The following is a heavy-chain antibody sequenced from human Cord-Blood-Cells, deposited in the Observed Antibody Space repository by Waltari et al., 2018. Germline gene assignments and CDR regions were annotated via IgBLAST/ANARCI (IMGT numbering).Heavy chain of an antibody. CDR1: GFTFSSYA. D-gene: IGHD2-8*01. CDR2: ISYDGSNK. V-gene: IGHV3-30-3*01. J-gene: IGHJ2*01. Sequence: QVQLVESGGGVVQPGRSLRLSCAASGFTFSSYACHWVRQAPGKGLEWVAVISYDGSNKYYADSVKGRFTISRDNSKNTLYLQMNSLRAEDTAVYYCARDFNGGGYFDLWGRGTLVTVSS. CDR3: ARDFNGGGYFDL.